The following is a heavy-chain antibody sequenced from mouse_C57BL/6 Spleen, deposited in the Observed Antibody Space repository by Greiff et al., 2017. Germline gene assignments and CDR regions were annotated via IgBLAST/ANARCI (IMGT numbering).Heavy chain of an antibody. J-gene: IGHJ4*01. CDR1: GYTFTDYY. D-gene: IGHD2-4*01. V-gene: IGHV1-26*01. CDR2: INPNNGGT. Sequence: EVQLQQSGPELVKPGASVKISCKASGYTFTDYYMNWVKQSHGKSLEWIGDINPNNGGTSYNQKFKGKATLTVDKTSSTAYMELRSLTSEDSAVYYCAKYDYEGAYYAMDYWGQGTSVTVSS. CDR3: AKYDYEGAYYAMDY.